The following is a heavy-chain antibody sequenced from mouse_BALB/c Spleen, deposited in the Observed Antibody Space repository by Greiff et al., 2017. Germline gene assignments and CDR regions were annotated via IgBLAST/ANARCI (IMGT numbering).Heavy chain of an antibody. Sequence: EVKLVESGGGLVKPGGSLKLSCAASGFTFSSYAMSWVRQSPEKRLEWVAEISSGGSYTYYPDTVTGRFTISRDNAKNTLYLEMSSLRSEDTAMYYCARSYYGSSYDYAMDYWGQGTSVTVSS. D-gene: IGHD1-1*01. CDR2: ISSGGSYT. V-gene: IGHV5-9-4*01. J-gene: IGHJ4*01. CDR3: ARSYYGSSYDYAMDY. CDR1: GFTFSSYA.